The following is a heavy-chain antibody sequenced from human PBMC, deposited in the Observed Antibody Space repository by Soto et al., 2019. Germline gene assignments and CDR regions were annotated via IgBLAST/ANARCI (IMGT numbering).Heavy chain of an antibody. CDR1: GFSLSTSGVG. CDR3: AHTMAPRIFDY. J-gene: IGHJ4*02. V-gene: IGHV2-5*02. CDR2: IYWDDDK. Sequence: QITLKESGPPLVKPTQTLTLTCTFSGFSLSTSGVGVGWIRQPPGKALEWLALIYWDDDKRYSPSLTSRLTITKDTSKNQVVLTMTNMDPVDTATYYCAHTMAPRIFDYWGQGTLVTVSS.